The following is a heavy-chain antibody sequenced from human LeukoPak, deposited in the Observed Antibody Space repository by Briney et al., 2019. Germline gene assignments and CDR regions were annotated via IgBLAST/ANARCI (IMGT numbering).Heavy chain of an antibody. CDR3: VRGDMVAKDFDY. J-gene: IGHJ4*02. CDR1: GFTFSSYA. D-gene: IGHD5-12*01. Sequence: GSLRLSCAASGFTFSSYAMSWVRQPPGKGLEWIGSIYYDGSTYHNPSLKSRVTISVDTSKNQFSLKLSSVTAADTAVYYCVRGDMVAKDFDYWGQGTLVTVSS. CDR2: IYYDGST. V-gene: IGHV4-39*07.